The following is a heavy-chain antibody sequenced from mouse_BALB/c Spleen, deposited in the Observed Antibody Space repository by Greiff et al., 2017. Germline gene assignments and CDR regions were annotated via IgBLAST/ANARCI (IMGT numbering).Heavy chain of an antibody. CDR1: GFTFSSYT. D-gene: IGHD1-1*01. CDR2: ISSGGGNT. J-gene: IGHJ3*01. V-gene: IGHV5-9*03. CDR3: ARCRYGSSRVTWFAY. Sequence: EVQRVESGGGLVKPGGSLKLSCAASGFTFSSYTMSWVRQTPEKRLEWVATISSGGGNTYYPDSVKGRFTISRDNAKNNLYLQMSSLRSEDTALYYCARCRYGSSRVTWFAYWGEGTLVTVSA.